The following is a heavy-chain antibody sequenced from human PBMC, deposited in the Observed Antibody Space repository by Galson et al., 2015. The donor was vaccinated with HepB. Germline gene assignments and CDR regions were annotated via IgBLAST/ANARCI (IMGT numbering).Heavy chain of an antibody. Sequence: SLRLSCAASGFTFSNYALHWVRQAPGKEPEWVTVISFDGTIKKYADSVRGRFTISRDDSTNTLYLEMNSLRGEDTAIYFCARDPVTGEPDYIDYWGQGTLVSVSS. CDR2: ISFDGTIK. CDR3: ARDPVTGEPDYIDY. CDR1: GFTFSNYA. J-gene: IGHJ4*02. V-gene: IGHV3-30*04. D-gene: IGHD3-10*01.